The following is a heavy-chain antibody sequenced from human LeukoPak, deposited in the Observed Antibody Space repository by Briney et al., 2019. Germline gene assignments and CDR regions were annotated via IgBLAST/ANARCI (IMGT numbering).Heavy chain of an antibody. Sequence: GGSLRLSCAASGFTVNSNYMSWVRQAPGKGLGWVSVIYSGGSTYYAGSEKGRFTISRDKSNNTLYLQMNSLRAEDTAVYYCARGGYGSGQFDYWGQGTLVTVSS. CDR1: GFTVNSNY. J-gene: IGHJ4*02. D-gene: IGHD3-10*01. CDR2: IYSGGST. CDR3: ARGGYGSGQFDY. V-gene: IGHV3-66*01.